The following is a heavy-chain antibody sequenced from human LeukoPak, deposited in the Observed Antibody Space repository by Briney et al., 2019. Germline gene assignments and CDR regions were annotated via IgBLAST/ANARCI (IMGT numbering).Heavy chain of an antibody. CDR2: SIPIFGTA. V-gene: IGHV1-69*13. D-gene: IGHD2-15*01. Sequence: ASVKVSCKASVGTFSSYAISWVRQAPGQGLDGMGGSIPIFGTANYAQKFQGRVTITADESTSTAYMELSSLRSEDTAVYYCARACGGGSCRRNWFDPWGQGTLVTVSS. CDR1: VGTFSSYA. CDR3: ARACGGGSCRRNWFDP. J-gene: IGHJ5*02.